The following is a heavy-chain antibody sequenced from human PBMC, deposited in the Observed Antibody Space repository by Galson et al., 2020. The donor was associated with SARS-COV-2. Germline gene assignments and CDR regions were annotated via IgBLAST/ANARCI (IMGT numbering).Heavy chain of an antibody. Sequence: GESLKISCAASGFIFNTHSMTWVRQAPGKGLEWVSSISSDSNFIFYADSVKGRFTISRDNTKNSLYLEMNSLGAEDTALYYCAADRGGWYYESWGQGTLVTVSS. D-gene: IGHD6-19*01. CDR3: AADRGGWYYES. J-gene: IGHJ4*02. CDR1: GFIFNTHS. V-gene: IGHV3-21*01. CDR2: ISSDSNFI.